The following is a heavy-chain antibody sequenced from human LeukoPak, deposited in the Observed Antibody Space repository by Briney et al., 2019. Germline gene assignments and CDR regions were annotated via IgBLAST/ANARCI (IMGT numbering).Heavy chain of an antibody. D-gene: IGHD6-19*01. CDR2: ISGSGGYI. CDR1: GFTFSSYA. Sequence: GGSLRLSCAASGFTFSSYAMSWVRQVPGKGLEWVSTISGSGGYIYYADSVKGRYTISRDNSKNTLYLQMNSLGAEDAAVYYCARALRNIAVAGTGFDYWGQGTLVTVSS. V-gene: IGHV3-23*01. CDR3: ARALRNIAVAGTGFDY. J-gene: IGHJ4*02.